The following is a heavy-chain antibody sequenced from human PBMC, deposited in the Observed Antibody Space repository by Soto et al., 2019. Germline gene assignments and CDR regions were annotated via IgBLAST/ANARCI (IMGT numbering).Heavy chain of an antibody. D-gene: IGHD3-22*01. J-gene: IGHJ4*02. V-gene: IGHV4-34*01. CDR3: ARAQYYYDSSGYYYGYRYYFDY. CDR1: GGSFSGYY. CDR2: INHSGST. Sequence: QVQLQQWGAGLLKPSETLSLTCAVYGGSFSGYYWSWIRQPPGKGLEWIGEINHSGSTNYNPSLKSRVTISVDTSKNQCSLKLSSVTAADTAVYYCARAQYYYDSSGYYYGYRYYFDYWGQGTLVTVSS.